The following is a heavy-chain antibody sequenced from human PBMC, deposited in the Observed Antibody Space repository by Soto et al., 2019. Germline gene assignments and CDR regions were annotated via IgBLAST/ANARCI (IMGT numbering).Heavy chain of an antibody. CDR2: ISYDGSKK. CDR3: ARGDREDIAVVIGARPGEYGVDV. CDR1: GFTFRIYA. V-gene: IGHV3-30-3*01. Sequence: QVQLVESGGGVVQPGRSLRLSCAASGFTFRIYAMHWVRQAPGKGLECVAVISYDGSKKFYRESVKGRFNISRDNSKNTLYMQINSLRNEDTAVYYCARGDREDIAVVIGARPGEYGVDVCGQGTTVTVSS. J-gene: IGHJ6*02. D-gene: IGHD2-15*01.